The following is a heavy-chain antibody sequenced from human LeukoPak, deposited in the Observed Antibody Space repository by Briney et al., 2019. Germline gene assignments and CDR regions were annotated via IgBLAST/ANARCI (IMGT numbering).Heavy chain of an antibody. J-gene: IGHJ6*02. CDR3: ARDFADYGMDG. CDR1: GFTFSSYS. V-gene: IGHV3-21*01. Sequence: AGGSLRLSCAASGFTFSSYSMNWVRQAPGKGLEWVSYITSSSGYVYYADSVKGRFTISRDNAKNSLYLQMNSLRAEDTAVYYCARDFADYGMDGWGQGTTVTVSS. CDR2: ITSSSGYV.